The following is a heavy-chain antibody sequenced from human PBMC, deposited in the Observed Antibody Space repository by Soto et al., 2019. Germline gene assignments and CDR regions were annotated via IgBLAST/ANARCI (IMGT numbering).Heavy chain of an antibody. J-gene: IGHJ6*02. D-gene: IGHD3-9*01. Sequence: PGGSLRLSCAASGFTFSSYAMSWVRQAPGKGLEWVSAISGSGGSTYYADSVKGRFTISRDNSKNTLYLQMNSLRAEDTAVYYCAKAGGYFDWSPELFDYGMEVWGQGTTVTVSS. CDR2: ISGSGGST. V-gene: IGHV3-23*01. CDR3: AKAGGYFDWSPELFDYGMEV. CDR1: GFTFSSYA.